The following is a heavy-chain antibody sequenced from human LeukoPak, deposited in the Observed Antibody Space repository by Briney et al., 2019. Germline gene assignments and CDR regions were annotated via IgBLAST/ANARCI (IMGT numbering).Heavy chain of an antibody. V-gene: IGHV3-23*01. J-gene: IGHJ4*02. CDR3: AKDGAPSYYDFWSGYDY. D-gene: IGHD3-3*01. Sequence: GSLRLSCAASGFTFSDYYMGWVRPAPGKGLGWVSAISGSGGSTYYADSVKGRFTISRDNSKNTLYLQMNSLRAEDTAVYYCAKDGAPSYYDFWSGYDYWGQGTLVTVSS. CDR2: ISGSGGST. CDR1: GFTFSDYY.